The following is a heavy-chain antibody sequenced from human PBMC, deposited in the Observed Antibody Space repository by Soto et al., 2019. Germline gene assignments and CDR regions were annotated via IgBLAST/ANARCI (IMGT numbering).Heavy chain of an antibody. V-gene: IGHV1-8*01. Sequence: ASVKVSCKASGYTFTSYDINWVRQATGQGLEWMGWMNPNSGNTGYAQKFQGRVTMTRNTSISTAYMELSSLRSEDTAVYYCARVRYSYGYELIYYFDYWGQGTLVTVS. J-gene: IGHJ4*02. CDR2: MNPNSGNT. D-gene: IGHD5-18*01. CDR1: GYTFTSYD. CDR3: ARVRYSYGYELIYYFDY.